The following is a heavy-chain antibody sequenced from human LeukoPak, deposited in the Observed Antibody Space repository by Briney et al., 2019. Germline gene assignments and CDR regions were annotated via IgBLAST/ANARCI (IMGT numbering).Heavy chain of an antibody. CDR1: GYTFTSYG. V-gene: IGHV1-18*01. J-gene: IGHJ4*02. Sequence: ASVKVPCKASGYTFTSYGISWVRQAPGQGLEWMGWISAYNGNTNYAQKLQGRVTMTTDTSTSTAYMELRSLRSDDTAVYYCARERTYDYIWGSYRYFDYWGQGTLVTVSS. D-gene: IGHD3-16*02. CDR3: ARERTYDYIWGSYRYFDY. CDR2: ISAYNGNT.